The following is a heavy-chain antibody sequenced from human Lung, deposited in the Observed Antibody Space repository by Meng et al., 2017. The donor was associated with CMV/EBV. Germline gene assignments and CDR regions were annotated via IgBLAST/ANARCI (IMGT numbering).Heavy chain of an antibody. CDR3: ATDCTFGSCSHTGYYSYYYGMGV. Sequence: ESLKISCAASGFTFSGYWMTWVRQAPGKGLEWVANIKQDGSEEYYVDSVKGRFTISRDNAKNTLYLQMNSLRAEDTAVYYCATDCTFGSCSHTGYYSYYYGMGVWGQGTXVTVSS. V-gene: IGHV3-7*01. CDR1: GFTFSGYW. CDR2: IKQDGSEE. D-gene: IGHD2-15*01. J-gene: IGHJ6*02.